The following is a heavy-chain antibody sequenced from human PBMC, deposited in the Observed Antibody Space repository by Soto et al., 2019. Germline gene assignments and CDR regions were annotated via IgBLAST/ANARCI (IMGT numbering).Heavy chain of an antibody. CDR1: GFTFSSYS. CDR3: AKEAGELSTRSFGY. J-gene: IGHJ4*02. D-gene: IGHD3-16*02. CDR2: ISSSSSYI. Sequence: EVQLVESGGGLVKPGGSLRLSCAASGFTFSSYSMNWVRQAPGKALEWVSSISSSSSYIYYADSVKGRFTISRDNAKNSLYLQMNSLRAEDTAVYYCAKEAGELSTRSFGYWGQGTLVTVSS. V-gene: IGHV3-21*01.